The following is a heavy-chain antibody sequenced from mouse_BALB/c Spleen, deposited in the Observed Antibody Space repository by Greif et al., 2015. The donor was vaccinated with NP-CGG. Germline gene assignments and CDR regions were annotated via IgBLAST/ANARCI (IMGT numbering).Heavy chain of an antibody. V-gene: IGHV1S22*01. CDR2: IYPGSGST. D-gene: IGHD2-10*02. Sequence: LQQSGSELVRPGASVKLSCKASGYTFTSYWMHWVKQRPGQGLEWIGNIYPGSGSTNYDEKFKSKATLTVDTSSSTAYMQLSSLTSEDSAVYYCTRQGYGNYYAMDYWGQGTSVTVSS. CDR1: GYTFTSYW. J-gene: IGHJ4*01. CDR3: TRQGYGNYYAMDY.